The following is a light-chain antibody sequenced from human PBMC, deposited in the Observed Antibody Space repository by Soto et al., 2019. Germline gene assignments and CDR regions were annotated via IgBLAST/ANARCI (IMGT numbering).Light chain of an antibody. CDR2: RAS. J-gene: IGKJ2*01. CDR3: QQYNTWPPKYS. V-gene: IGKV3-15*01. Sequence: EIVLTQSPAILSVSPGGRATLSCRAIQSIKTYLAWYQQKAGQPPRLLIYRASTRATGIPARFSGSGSGTEFSLTISSLQSEDFAVYYCQQYNTWPPKYSFGQGTKMEIK. CDR1: QSIKTY.